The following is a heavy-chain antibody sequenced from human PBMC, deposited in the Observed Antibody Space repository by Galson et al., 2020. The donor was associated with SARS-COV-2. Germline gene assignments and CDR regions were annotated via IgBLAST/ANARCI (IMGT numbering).Heavy chain of an antibody. V-gene: IGHV4-59*11. CDR3: VRGRDIASRPLDY. CDR1: GGSITSHY. CDR2: VYYNGKT. D-gene: IGHD6-6*01. J-gene: IGHJ4*02. Sequence: SETLSLTCIVSGGSITSHYWSWIRQSPGKGLEWIGYVYYNGKTKYNPSVKSRATISLDKSKSKLSLNLSAVNAADTAVYYCVRGRDIASRPLDYWGQGLLVTVSS.